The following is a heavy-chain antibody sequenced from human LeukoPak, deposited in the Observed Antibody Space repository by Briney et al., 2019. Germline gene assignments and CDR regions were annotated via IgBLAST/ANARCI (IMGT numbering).Heavy chain of an antibody. Sequence: GASVKVSCKASGYTFTGYYMHWVRQAPGQGLEWMGWINPNSGGTNYAQKFQGRVTMTRDTSISTAYMELSRLRSDDTAVYYCARDIWVAVAGTFDYWGQGTLVTVSS. CDR2: INPNSGGT. V-gene: IGHV1-2*02. D-gene: IGHD6-19*01. CDR3: ARDIWVAVAGTFDY. CDR1: GYTFTGYY. J-gene: IGHJ4*02.